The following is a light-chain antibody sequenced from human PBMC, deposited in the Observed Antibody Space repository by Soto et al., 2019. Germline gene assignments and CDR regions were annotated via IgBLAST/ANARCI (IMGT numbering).Light chain of an antibody. Sequence: QSALTQPASVSGSPGQSITISCTGTSSNFGSYNLVSWYQHHPGKAPQLIIYEVNKRPSGVSNRFSGSKSANTASLTISGLQAEDEADYYCCSYAGSSTWVFGGGTKVTVL. CDR3: CSYAGSSTWV. J-gene: IGLJ3*02. CDR1: SSNFGSYNL. V-gene: IGLV2-23*02. CDR2: EVN.